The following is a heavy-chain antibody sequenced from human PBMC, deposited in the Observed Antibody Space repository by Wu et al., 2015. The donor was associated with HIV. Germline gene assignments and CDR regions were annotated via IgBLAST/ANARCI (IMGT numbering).Heavy chain of an antibody. CDR2: FDPGQGET. D-gene: IGHD1/OR15-1a*01. V-gene: IGHV1-24*01. J-gene: IGHJ3*02. Sequence: QVQLLQSGTEVKNPGASVKVSCKVYGYFLSKISMHWVRQAPGKGLEWMGGFDPGQGETIYTQKLQGRVTMTEDISTDIAYMELSSLRSEDTAVYYCATRSRIGNMEAFDIWGQGTKVTVSS. CDR3: ATRSRIGNMEAFDI. CDR1: GYFLSKIS.